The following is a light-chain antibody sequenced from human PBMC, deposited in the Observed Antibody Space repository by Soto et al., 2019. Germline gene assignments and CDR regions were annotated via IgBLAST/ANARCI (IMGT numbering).Light chain of an antibody. CDR1: QSVSSY. CDR2: DAS. Sequence: EIVLTQSPATLSLSPGERATLFCRTSQSVSSYFAWYQQKPGRAPRLLIYDASNRATGFPARFIGSGSGTDFTLTISSLEPEDFAVYYCQQRSNWPITFGQGTRLEIK. J-gene: IGKJ5*01. CDR3: QQRSNWPIT. V-gene: IGKV3-11*01.